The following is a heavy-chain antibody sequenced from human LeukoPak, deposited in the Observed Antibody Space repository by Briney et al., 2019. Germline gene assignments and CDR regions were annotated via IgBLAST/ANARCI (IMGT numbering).Heavy chain of an antibody. CDR1: GFTFSGYG. Sequence: GGSLRLSCAASGFTFSGYGMHWVRQAPDKGLEWVAVIWYDGNNEYYADSVKGRFTISGDNSKNTLYLQMNSLRAEDTAVYYCAKDWGYTTMVSYYFDYWGQGALVTVSS. V-gene: IGHV3-33*06. J-gene: IGHJ4*02. CDR2: IWYDGNNE. D-gene: IGHD5-18*01. CDR3: AKDWGYTTMVSYYFDY.